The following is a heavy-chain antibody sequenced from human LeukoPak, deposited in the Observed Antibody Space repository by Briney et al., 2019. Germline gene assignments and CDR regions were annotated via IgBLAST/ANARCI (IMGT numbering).Heavy chain of an antibody. D-gene: IGHD1-1*01. Sequence: GGSLRLSYAASGFTFTNYAMSWIRQAPGKGLDWVSAISGGGEDTYYPNSVKGRFTISRDNSKNTLYLQMNSLGAEDTAIYYCAKPRAMTTGVGRYFDLWGRGTLVTVSS. J-gene: IGHJ2*01. V-gene: IGHV3-23*01. CDR2: ISGGGEDT. CDR1: GFTFTNYA. CDR3: AKPRAMTTGVGRYFDL.